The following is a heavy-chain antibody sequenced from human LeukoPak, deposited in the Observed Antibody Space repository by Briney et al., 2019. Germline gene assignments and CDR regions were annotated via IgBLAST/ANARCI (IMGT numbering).Heavy chain of an antibody. Sequence: GGSLRLSCAASGFTFSSYAMHWVRQAPGKGLEWVAVISYDGSNKYYADSVKGRFTISRDNAKSSLYLQMNSLRAEDTAVYYCVAGSGWLADYWGQGTLVTVSS. CDR2: ISYDGSNK. J-gene: IGHJ4*01. D-gene: IGHD6-19*01. CDR3: VAGSGWLADY. V-gene: IGHV3-30*04. CDR1: GFTFSSYA.